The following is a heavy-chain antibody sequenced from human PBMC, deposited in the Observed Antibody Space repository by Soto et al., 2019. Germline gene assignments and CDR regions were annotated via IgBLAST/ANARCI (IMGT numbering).Heavy chain of an antibody. CDR3: ARQADRAPTVVRF. J-gene: IGHJ4*02. V-gene: IGHV4-39*01. D-gene: IGHD4-17*01. Sequence: SETLSLTYTVSGGSISSSSYYWGWIRQPPGKGLEWIGSIYYTGSTYYNPSLKSRVTISVDTSKNQFSLILTSLTAADTAVYYCARQADRAPTVVRFWGQGTLVTVSS. CDR2: IYYTGST. CDR1: GGSISSSSYY.